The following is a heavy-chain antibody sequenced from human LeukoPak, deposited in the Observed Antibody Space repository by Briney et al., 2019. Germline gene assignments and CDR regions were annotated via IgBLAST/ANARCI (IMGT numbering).Heavy chain of an antibody. CDR2: IYYTGIT. CDR3: ARGFRYCSGGSCYPGVNWFDP. Sequence: SETLSLTCTLSGDSISSTTYNWGWIRQPPGKGLEWIGRIYYTGITYYNPALKSRFTMSVDTSENQFSLHLNSVTAADTAVYYCARGFRYCSGGSCYPGVNWFDPWGQGTLVTVSS. D-gene: IGHD2-15*01. V-gene: IGHV4-39*01. CDR1: GDSISSTTYN. J-gene: IGHJ5*02.